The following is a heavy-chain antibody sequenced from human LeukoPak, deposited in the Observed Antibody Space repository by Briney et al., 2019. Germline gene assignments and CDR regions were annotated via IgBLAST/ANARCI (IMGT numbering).Heavy chain of an antibody. CDR2: IGAYNGDT. CDR1: GYTFTSFG. J-gene: IGHJ4*02. Sequence: ASVKVSCNPSGYTFTSFGISWVRQAPGQGLEWMGWIGAYNGDTNYAQKFQGRVTMTTDTSTSTAYMDLRSLRSDDTAVYYCTRDHCSGDNCPSFDYWGQGTLVTVSS. D-gene: IGHD2-15*01. CDR3: TRDHCSGDNCPSFDY. V-gene: IGHV1-18*04.